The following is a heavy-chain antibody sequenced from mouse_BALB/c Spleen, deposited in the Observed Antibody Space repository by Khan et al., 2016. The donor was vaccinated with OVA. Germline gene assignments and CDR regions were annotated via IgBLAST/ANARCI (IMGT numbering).Heavy chain of an antibody. J-gene: IGHJ3*01. CDR2: VSTDGSYT. Sequence: EVQLVESGGDLVKPGGSLKLSCAASGFTFSTYGMSWVRQAPDKRLEWVATVSTDGSYTYYPDSLKGQFTISRDNAKNTLYLQMSGLRSEETAMFYCTSLAYYYDSEGFAYWGQGTLVTVSA. CDR3: TSLAYYYDSEGFAY. V-gene: IGHV5-6*01. CDR1: GFTFSTYG. D-gene: IGHD1-1*01.